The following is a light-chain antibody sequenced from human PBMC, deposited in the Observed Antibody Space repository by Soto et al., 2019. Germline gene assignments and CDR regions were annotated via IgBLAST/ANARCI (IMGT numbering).Light chain of an antibody. Sequence: ALTQPASVSGSPGQSITISCAGTRSDNGASNSVSWYQHLPGRSPTLIIYEATNRPSGVSERFSGSKAGDTASLTISGLQADDEAEYFCISYKTDDTFVFGSGTKVTVL. CDR2: EAT. V-gene: IGLV2-14*01. CDR3: ISYKTDDTFV. CDR1: RSDNGASNS. J-gene: IGLJ1*01.